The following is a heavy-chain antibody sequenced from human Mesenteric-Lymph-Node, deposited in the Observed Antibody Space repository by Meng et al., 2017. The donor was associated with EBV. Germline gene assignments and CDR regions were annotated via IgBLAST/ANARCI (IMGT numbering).Heavy chain of an antibody. CDR3: ARGAIFGIVITYFDY. V-gene: IGHV4-34*01. D-gene: IGHD3-3*02. Sequence: VQLQQLGAGLLEPSETLSPTCEASGGSFSGYHWSWIRQPPGKGLEYIGEISQSGDTTYNPSLKSRVTISVDRSRNQFSLKMASVTAADTAVYYCARGAIFGIVITYFDYWSQGTLVTVSS. J-gene: IGHJ4*02. CDR2: ISQSGDT. CDR1: GGSFSGYH.